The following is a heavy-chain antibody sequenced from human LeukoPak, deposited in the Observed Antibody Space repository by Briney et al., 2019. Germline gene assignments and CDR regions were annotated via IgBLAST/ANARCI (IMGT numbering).Heavy chain of an antibody. J-gene: IGHJ6*02. CDR3: AREYQLLCRGCYYYGMDV. V-gene: IGHV1-2*02. CDR2: INPNSGGT. Sequence: ASVKVSCKASGYTFTGYYMHWVRQAPGQGLEWMGWINPNSGGTNYAQKFQGRVTMTRDTSISTAYMELSRLRSDDTAVYYCAREYQLLCRGCYYYGMDVWGQGTTVIVSS. D-gene: IGHD2-2*01. CDR1: GYTFTGYY.